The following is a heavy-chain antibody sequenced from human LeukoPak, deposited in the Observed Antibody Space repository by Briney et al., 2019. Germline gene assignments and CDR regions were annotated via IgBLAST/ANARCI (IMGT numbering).Heavy chain of an antibody. CDR1: GYTFTNCG. J-gene: IGHJ6*03. CDR3: VRERSSSGYYPIQHYFYMDV. V-gene: IGHV1-18*04. CDR2: INVDNGKT. Sequence: GASVKVSCKASGYTFTNCGITWVRQAPGQGLEWMAWINVDNGKTKYAQKFQGRVTMTTDISTNTAYMELRSLRSDDTAVYYCVRERSSSGYYPIQHYFYMDVWGKGATVTVSS. D-gene: IGHD3-22*01.